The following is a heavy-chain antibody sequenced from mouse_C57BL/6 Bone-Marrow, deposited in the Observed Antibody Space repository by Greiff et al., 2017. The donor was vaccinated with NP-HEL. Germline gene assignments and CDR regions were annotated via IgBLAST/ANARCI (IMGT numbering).Heavy chain of an antibody. J-gene: IGHJ3*01. CDR2: ISSGSSTI. Sequence: EVKLQESGGGLVKPGGSLKLSCAASGFTFSDYGMHWVRQAPEKGLEWVAYISSGSSTIYYADTVKGRFTISRDNAKNTLFLQMTSLRSEDTAMYYCARPEGGFFAYWGQGTLVTVSA. CDR3: ARPEGGFFAY. CDR1: GFTFSDYG. D-gene: IGHD1-1*02. V-gene: IGHV5-17*01.